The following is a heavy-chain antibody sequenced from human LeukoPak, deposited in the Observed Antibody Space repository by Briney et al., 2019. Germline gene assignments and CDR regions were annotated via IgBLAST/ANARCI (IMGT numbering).Heavy chain of an antibody. D-gene: IGHD2-21*02. J-gene: IGHJ5*02. CDR3: ARVVRGVVTSNSFDH. Sequence: SETLSLTCTVAGDSLNTYYWTWIRQTPGKELEWIGFVASSGTSNYNPSLKSRVSISIDTSKNQFSLALTSVTPADTAVYYCARVVRGVVTSNSFDHWGQGTLVSVSS. CDR2: VASSGTS. CDR1: GDSLNTYY. V-gene: IGHV4-59*01.